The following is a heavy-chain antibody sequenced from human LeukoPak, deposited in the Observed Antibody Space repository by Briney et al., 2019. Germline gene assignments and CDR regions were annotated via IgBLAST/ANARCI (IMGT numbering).Heavy chain of an antibody. CDR1: GGSISGGYY. CDR2: IYHSGST. V-gene: IGHV4-30-2*01. Sequence: PSETLSLTCTVSGGSISGGYYWSWIRQPPGKGLEWIGYIYHSGSTFYNPSLRSRVTVSVDTSKHQFSLKLRYVTAADTAVYYCARVSVVRGAPDYYFDYWGQGTLVTVSS. J-gene: IGHJ4*02. CDR3: ARVSVVRGAPDYYFDY. D-gene: IGHD3-10*01.